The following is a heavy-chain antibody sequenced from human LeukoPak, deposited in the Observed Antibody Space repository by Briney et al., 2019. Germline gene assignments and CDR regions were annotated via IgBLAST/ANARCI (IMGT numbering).Heavy chain of an antibody. CDR1: GFSFGKYW. CDR2: INYSGGST. J-gene: IGHJ3*02. D-gene: IGHD2-21*01. V-gene: IGHV3-23*01. CDR3: ARGGGAQAFDI. Sequence: GGSLRLSCVASGFSFGKYWMTWVRQAPGKGLEWVSSINYSGGSTYYADSVKGRFTISRDNSKNTLYLQMNSLRGEDTAFYYCARGGGAQAFDIWGQGTMVTVSS.